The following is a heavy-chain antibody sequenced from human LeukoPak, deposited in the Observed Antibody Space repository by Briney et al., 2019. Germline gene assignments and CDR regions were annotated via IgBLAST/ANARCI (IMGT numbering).Heavy chain of an antibody. CDR3: ARLAVTEYFDY. CDR2: IYYSGST. V-gene: IGHV4-30-4*08. D-gene: IGHD4-17*01. Sequence: PSQTLSLTCTVSGGSISSGDYYWSWIRQPPGKGLEWIGYIYYSGSTYYNPSLKSRVIISVDTSKNQFSLKLSSVTAADTAVYYCARLAVTEYFDYWGQGTPVTVSS. J-gene: IGHJ4*02. CDR1: GGSISSGDYY.